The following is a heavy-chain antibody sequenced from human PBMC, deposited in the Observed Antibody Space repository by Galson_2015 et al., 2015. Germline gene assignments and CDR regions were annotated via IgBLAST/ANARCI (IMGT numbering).Heavy chain of an antibody. V-gene: IGHV3-30-3*01. J-gene: IGHJ6*02. CDR3: ARGVGAWYYYYGMDG. Sequence: SLRLSCAASGFSFANYAMHWVRQAPGKGLEWVAAESYDGSQKYYADSVKGRFTISRDNSKNTVNVQMNSLRGADTAVYYCARGVGAWYYYYGMDGWGQGTTVTVSS. D-gene: IGHD1-26*01. CDR2: ESYDGSQK. CDR1: GFSFANYA.